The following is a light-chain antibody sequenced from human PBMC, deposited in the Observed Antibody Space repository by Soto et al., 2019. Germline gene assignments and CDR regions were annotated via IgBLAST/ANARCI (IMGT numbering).Light chain of an antibody. CDR1: SSNIGNNY. Sequence: QSVLSQPPSVSAAPGQKVTISCSGSSSNIGNNYVSWYQQLPGTAPKLLIYDNNKRPSGIPDRFSGSKSGTSATLGITGLQTGDEADCYCGTWDSGLSPGGVFGGGTKLTVL. V-gene: IGLV1-51*01. CDR3: GTWDSGLSPGGV. J-gene: IGLJ3*02. CDR2: DNN.